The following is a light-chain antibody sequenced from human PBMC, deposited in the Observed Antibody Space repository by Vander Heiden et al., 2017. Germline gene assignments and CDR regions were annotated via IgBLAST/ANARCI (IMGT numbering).Light chain of an antibody. CDR3: QAWDSTTVV. CDR2: QER. Sequence: SYELTQPPSVSVPPGQTAIITCSGDKLGDKHASWYQQKPGQSPVLVIYQERKRPSGIPERFSGSISGNTATLTISGTQAMDEADYYCQAWDSTTVVFGGGTKLTVL. V-gene: IGLV3-1*01. CDR1: KLGDKH. J-gene: IGLJ2*01.